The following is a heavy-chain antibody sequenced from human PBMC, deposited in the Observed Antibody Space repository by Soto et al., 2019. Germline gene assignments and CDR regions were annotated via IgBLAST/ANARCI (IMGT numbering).Heavy chain of an antibody. D-gene: IGHD3-22*01. V-gene: IGHV3-33*01. Sequence: QVQLVESGGGVVQPGRSLRLSCAASGFTFSSYGMHWVRQAPGKGLEWVAVIWYDGSNKYYADSVKGRFTISRDNSKNTLYLQMNSLRAEDTAVYYCAREGHSDYYDSSETPYFDYWGQGTLVSVSS. CDR3: AREGHSDYYDSSETPYFDY. CDR1: GFTFSSYG. CDR2: IWYDGSNK. J-gene: IGHJ4*02.